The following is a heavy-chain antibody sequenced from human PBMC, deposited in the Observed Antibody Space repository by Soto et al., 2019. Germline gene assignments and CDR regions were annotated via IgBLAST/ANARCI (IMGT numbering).Heavy chain of an antibody. D-gene: IGHD6-19*01. CDR1: GFTFSSYG. Sequence: PGGSLRLSCAASGFTFSSYGIHWVRQAPGKGLEWVAVISYDGSNKYYADSVKGRFTISRDNSKNTLYLQMNSLRAEDTAVYYCAKVRWGWPISGYFDYWGQGTLVTVSS. CDR2: ISYDGSNK. CDR3: AKVRWGWPISGYFDY. J-gene: IGHJ4*02. V-gene: IGHV3-30*18.